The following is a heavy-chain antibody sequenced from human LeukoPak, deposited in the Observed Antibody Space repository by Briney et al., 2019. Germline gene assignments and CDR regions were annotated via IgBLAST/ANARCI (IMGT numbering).Heavy chain of an antibody. J-gene: IGHJ4*02. D-gene: IGHD3-22*01. Sequence: PSETLSLTCTVSGGSISSSSYYWGWIRQPPGKGLEWIGSIYYSGATYYNPSLKSRVTISVDTSKNQFSLKLSSVTAADTAVYYCATTMIRLGYWGQGTLVTVSS. CDR2: IYYSGAT. V-gene: IGHV4-39*07. CDR3: ATTMIRLGY. CDR1: GGSISSSSYY.